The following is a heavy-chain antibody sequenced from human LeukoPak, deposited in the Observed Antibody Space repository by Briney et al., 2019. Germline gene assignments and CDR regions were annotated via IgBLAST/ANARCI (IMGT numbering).Heavy chain of an antibody. V-gene: IGHV3-23*01. CDR2: SGSGGST. J-gene: IGHJ4*02. CDR1: GFTFSSYA. Sequence: GGSLRPSCAASGFTFSSYAMSWVRQAPGKGLEWVSGSGSGGSTHYADSVKGRFTISRDNSKNTLYLQMNSLRAEDTAVYYCAKDFWSGYYPTYWGQGTLVTVSS. D-gene: IGHD3-3*01. CDR3: AKDFWSGYYPTY.